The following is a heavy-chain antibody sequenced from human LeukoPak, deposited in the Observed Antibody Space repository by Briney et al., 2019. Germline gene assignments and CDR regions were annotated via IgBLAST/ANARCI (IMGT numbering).Heavy chain of an antibody. J-gene: IGHJ4*02. D-gene: IGHD1-26*01. Sequence: PSETLSLTCTVSGGSISSSSYYWGWIRQPPGKGLEWIGSIYYSGSTYYNPSLKSRVTISVDTSKNQFSLKLSSVTAADTAVYYCAREGGSYFLDYWGQGTLVTVSS. CDR1: GGSISSSSYY. CDR3: AREGGSYFLDY. CDR2: IYYSGST. V-gene: IGHV4-39*07.